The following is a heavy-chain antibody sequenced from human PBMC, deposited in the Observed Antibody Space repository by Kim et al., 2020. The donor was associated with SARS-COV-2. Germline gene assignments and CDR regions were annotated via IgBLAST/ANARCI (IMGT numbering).Heavy chain of an antibody. V-gene: IGHV4-34*01. D-gene: IGHD6-19*01. CDR2: INHSGST. J-gene: IGHJ6*02. Sequence: SETLSLTCAVYGGSFSGYYWSWIRQPPGKGLEWIGEINHSGSTNYNPSLKSRVTISVDTSKNQFSLKLSSVTAADTAVYYCARGRTVAGRWGYYYYYGMDVWGQGTTVTVSS. CDR3: ARGRTVAGRWGYYYYYGMDV. CDR1: GGSFSGYY.